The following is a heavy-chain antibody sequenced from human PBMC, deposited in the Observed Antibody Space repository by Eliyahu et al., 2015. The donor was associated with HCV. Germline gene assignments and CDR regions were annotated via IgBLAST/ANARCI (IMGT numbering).Heavy chain of an antibody. D-gene: IGHD3-22*01. CDR3: ARAYHSSGYYYVIDY. V-gene: IGHV4-59*01. CDR1: GGTISSYY. CDR2: IYYDGST. J-gene: IGHJ4*02. Sequence: QVRLQESGPGLVKPSETLSLTCXVXGGTISSYYWTWIRQPPGKGLEWIGYIYYDGSTNSNPSLKSRVTISVDTFKNQFSLKLNSVTAADTAVYYCARAYHSSGYYYVIDYWGQGTLVTVSS.